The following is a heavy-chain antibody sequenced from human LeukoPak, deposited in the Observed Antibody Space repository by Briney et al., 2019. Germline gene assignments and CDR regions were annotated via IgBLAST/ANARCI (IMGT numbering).Heavy chain of an antibody. J-gene: IGHJ5*02. Sequence: SETLSLTCAAYGGTFSGYYWSWIRQPPGKGLEWIGEINHSGRTNYNPSPKSRVTISVDTSKNQFSLKLSSVTAADTAVYYCARGPPGYCISTSCHRSGQWFDPWGQGTLVTVSS. V-gene: IGHV4-34*01. CDR2: INHSGRT. CDR1: GGTFSGYY. CDR3: ARGPPGYCISTSCHRSGQWFDP. D-gene: IGHD2-2*01.